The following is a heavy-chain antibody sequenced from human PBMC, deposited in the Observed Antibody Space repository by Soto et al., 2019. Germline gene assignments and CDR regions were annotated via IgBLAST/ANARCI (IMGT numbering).Heavy chain of an antibody. D-gene: IGHD3-22*01. Sequence: QVQLQQWGAGLLKPSETLSLTCAVYGGSFSGYYWSWSRQPPGKGLEWIGEINHSGSTNYNPSLKSRVTISVDTSQNQFSLKLSSVTAADTAVYYWGRGGNYYHAFDIWGQGTIGTGSP. CDR2: INHSGST. V-gene: IGHV4-34*01. CDR3: GRGGNYYHAFDI. CDR1: GGSFSGYY. J-gene: IGHJ3*02.